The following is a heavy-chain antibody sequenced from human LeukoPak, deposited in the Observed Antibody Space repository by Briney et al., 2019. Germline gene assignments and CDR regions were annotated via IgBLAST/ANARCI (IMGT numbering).Heavy chain of an antibody. Sequence: GGSLRLSCAASGFTFNSYAMYWVRQAPGKGLEWVSAVSGSGGSTYYADSVKGRFTISRDNSKNTLYLQMNRLRAEDTAVYYCAKDPSLSYDSSSYYYHYWGQGTLVTVSS. CDR2: VSGSGGST. D-gene: IGHD3-22*01. J-gene: IGHJ4*02. CDR3: AKDPSLSYDSSSYYYHY. CDR1: GFTFNSYA. V-gene: IGHV3-23*01.